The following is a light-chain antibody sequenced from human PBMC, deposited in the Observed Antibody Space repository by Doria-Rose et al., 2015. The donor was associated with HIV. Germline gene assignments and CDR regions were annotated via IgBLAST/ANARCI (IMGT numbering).Light chain of an antibody. CDR2: DDD. CDR3: QVSDSGREWGV. V-gene: IGLV3-21*02. CDR1: NIGSRH. J-gene: IGLJ1*01. Sequence: VVTQPPSVSVAPGQTARITCGGNNIGSRHVHWYQQRAGQAPVLDVYDDDARPSGISGLFSGSNSVNTATLTISWVEAGYEADYYCQVSDSGREWGVFGSGTKVTVL.